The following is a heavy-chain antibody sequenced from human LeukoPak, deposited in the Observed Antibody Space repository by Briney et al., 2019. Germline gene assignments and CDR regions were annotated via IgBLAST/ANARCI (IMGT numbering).Heavy chain of an antibody. D-gene: IGHD5-18*01. J-gene: IGHJ5*02. CDR1: GYTFTSYG. V-gene: IGHV1-18*01. CDR2: ISAYNGNT. Sequence: ASVKVSCKASGYTFTSYGISWVRQAPGLGLEWMGWISAYNGNTNYAQKLQGRVTMTTDTSTSTAYMELRSLRSDDTAVYYCAGHSGIQLPTGPWGQGTLVTVSS. CDR3: AGHSGIQLPTGP.